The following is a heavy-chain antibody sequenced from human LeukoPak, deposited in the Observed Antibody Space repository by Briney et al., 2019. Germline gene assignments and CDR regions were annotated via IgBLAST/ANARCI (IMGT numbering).Heavy chain of an antibody. CDR2: ISAYNGNT. D-gene: IGHD3-22*01. Sequence: ASVKVSCKASGYTFTSYGITWVRQAPRQGLEWMGWISAYNGNTNYAQKLQGRVTMTTDTSTSTAYMNLRSLRSDDTAVYYCAREVPYDTSRYYQPFDYWGQGTLVTVSS. CDR1: GYTFTSYG. J-gene: IGHJ4*02. CDR3: AREVPYDTSRYYQPFDY. V-gene: IGHV1-18*01.